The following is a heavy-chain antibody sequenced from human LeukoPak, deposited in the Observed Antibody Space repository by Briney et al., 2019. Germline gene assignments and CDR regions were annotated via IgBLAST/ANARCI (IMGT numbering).Heavy chain of an antibody. D-gene: IGHD1-26*01. J-gene: IGHJ4*02. Sequence: PSGTLSLTCTVSGGSISSSSYYWGWIRQPPGKGLEWIGSIYYSGSTYYNPSLKSRVTISVDTSKNQFSLKLSSVTAADTAVYYCARHAHKDLSGTYRAFDSWGQGTLVTVSS. CDR2: IYYSGST. CDR1: GGSISSSSYY. CDR3: ARHAHKDLSGTYRAFDS. V-gene: IGHV4-39*01.